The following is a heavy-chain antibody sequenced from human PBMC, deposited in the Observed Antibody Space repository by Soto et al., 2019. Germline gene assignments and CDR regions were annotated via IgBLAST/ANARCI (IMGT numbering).Heavy chain of an antibody. J-gene: IGHJ4*02. D-gene: IGHD6-13*01. CDR2: IYSDGST. V-gene: IGHV3-66*01. CDR3: ARVLAAAGRYYFDS. CDR1: GFTFSIYA. Sequence: PGGSLGLSCAASGFTFSIYAMTWVRQAPGKGLEWVSVIYSDGSTYYADSVKGRFTVSRDNSKNTLYLQMNSLYLQMNSLRAEDTAIYYCARVLAAAGRYYFDSWGQGTRVTVAS.